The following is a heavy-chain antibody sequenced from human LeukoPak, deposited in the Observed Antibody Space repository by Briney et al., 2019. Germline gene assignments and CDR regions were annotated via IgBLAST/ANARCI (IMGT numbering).Heavy chain of an antibody. D-gene: IGHD3-9*01. CDR1: GFTFSSYA. V-gene: IGHV3-23*01. Sequence: AGGSLRLSCAASGFTFSSYAMSWVRQAPGKGLEWVSAISGSGGSTYYADSVKGRFTISRDNSKNTLFLQMNGLRAEDTAIYYCAKAMTSSTYYFDSWGQGTLVTVSS. CDR3: AKAMTSSTYYFDS. J-gene: IGHJ4*02. CDR2: ISGSGGST.